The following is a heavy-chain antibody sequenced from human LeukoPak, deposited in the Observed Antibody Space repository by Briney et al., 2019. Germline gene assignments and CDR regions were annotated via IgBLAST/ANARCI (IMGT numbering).Heavy chain of an antibody. V-gene: IGHV3-74*01. J-gene: IGHJ4*02. CDR1: GFIFSDHW. Sequence: GGSLRLSCAAAGFIFSDHWMHWVRQAPGKGLVWLSRINNDGSSTIYADSVKGRFTFSRDNAENTLFLEMSSLRVEDTAVYYCVRERNNFWSGHHSIFDSWGQGTLVTVSS. CDR3: VRERNNFWSGHHSIFDS. CDR2: INNDGSST. D-gene: IGHD3-3*01.